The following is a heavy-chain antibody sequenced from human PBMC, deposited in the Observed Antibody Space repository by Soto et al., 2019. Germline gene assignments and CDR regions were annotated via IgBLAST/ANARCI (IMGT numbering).Heavy chain of an antibody. D-gene: IGHD3-22*01. J-gene: IGHJ4*02. CDR3: ARSQPYYDSSGYSY. CDR2: ISANNGNT. CDR1: GGTFSSYA. V-gene: IGHV1-18*01. Sequence: GASVKVSCKASGGTFSSYAISWVRQAPGQGLEWMGWISANNGNTNYAQKLQGRVTMTTDTSTSTAYMELRSLRSDDTAVYYCARSQPYYDSSGYSYWGQGTLVTVSS.